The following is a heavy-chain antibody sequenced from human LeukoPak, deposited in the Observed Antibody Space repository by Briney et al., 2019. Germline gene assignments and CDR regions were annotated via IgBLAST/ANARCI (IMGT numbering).Heavy chain of an antibody. CDR1: GGSISSGGYY. Sequence: SETLSLTCTVSGGSISSGGYYWSWIRQHPGKGLEWIGYIYYGGSTYYNPSLKSRVTISVDTSKNQFSLKLSSVTAADTAVYYCATTQRALFDGYNTGGYWGQGTLVTVSS. V-gene: IGHV4-31*03. CDR3: ATTQRALFDGYNTGGY. J-gene: IGHJ4*02. CDR2: IYYGGST. D-gene: IGHD5-24*01.